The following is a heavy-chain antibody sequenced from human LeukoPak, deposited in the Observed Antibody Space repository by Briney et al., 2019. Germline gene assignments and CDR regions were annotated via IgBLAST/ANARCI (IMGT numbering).Heavy chain of an antibody. CDR1: GFTFSSYG. CDR3: ARDYYDSSGGGDAFDI. CDR2: IWYDGSNK. V-gene: IGHV3-33*01. D-gene: IGHD3-22*01. J-gene: IGHJ3*02. Sequence: GGPLRLSCAASGFTFSSYGMHWVRQAPGKGLEWVAVIWYDGSNKYYADSVKGRFTISRDNSKNTLYLQMNSLRAEDTAVYYCARDYYDSSGGGDAFDIWGQGTMVTVSS.